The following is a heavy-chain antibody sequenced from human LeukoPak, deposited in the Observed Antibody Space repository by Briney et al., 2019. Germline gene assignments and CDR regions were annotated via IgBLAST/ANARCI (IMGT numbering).Heavy chain of an antibody. CDR1: GGSFSTSSYY. CDR2: VFYSGST. D-gene: IGHD3-3*01. V-gene: IGHV4-39*07. Sequence: PSETLSLTCTVSGGSFSTSSYYWGWIRQPPGKGLEWIGSVFYSGSTSYNPSLRSRLTMSVDTSKNQFSLDLGSVTAADAAVYYCARGFDFWSGQTPFVAFDIWGQGTMVTVSS. CDR3: ARGFDFWSGQTPFVAFDI. J-gene: IGHJ3*02.